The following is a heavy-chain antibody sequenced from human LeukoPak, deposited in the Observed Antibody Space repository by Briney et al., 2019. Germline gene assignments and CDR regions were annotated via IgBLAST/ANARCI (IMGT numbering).Heavy chain of an antibody. CDR1: GFTVSNNY. CDR3: ARNSLYCSGGTCYSAFGSWFDP. J-gene: IGHJ5*02. V-gene: IGHV3-66*01. Sequence: GGSLRLSCAASGFTVSNNYMSWVRQAPGKGLEWVSVIYTDGSTYYADSVKGRFTISSDNSKNTLYLQMNSLRAEDTAVYYCARNSLYCSGGTCYSAFGSWFDPWGQGTLVTVSS. D-gene: IGHD2-15*01. CDR2: IYTDGST.